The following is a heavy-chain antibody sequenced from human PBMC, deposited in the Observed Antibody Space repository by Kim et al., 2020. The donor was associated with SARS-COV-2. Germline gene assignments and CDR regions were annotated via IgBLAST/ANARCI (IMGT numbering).Heavy chain of an antibody. CDR1: GFNFDNYG. D-gene: IGHD6-25*01. J-gene: IGHJ3*01. Sequence: GGSLRLSCAASGFNFDNYGMNWVRQAPGKGLEWVSSISSMISYTYYADSVKGRFTISRDNAKSSLYLQLDGLTAEDTAVYYCARGASADPFDFWGQGTMV. CDR3: ARGASADPFDF. CDR2: ISSMISYT. V-gene: IGHV3-21*06.